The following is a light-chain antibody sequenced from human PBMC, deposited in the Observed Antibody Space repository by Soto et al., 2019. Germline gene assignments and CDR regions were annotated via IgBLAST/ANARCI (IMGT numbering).Light chain of an antibody. CDR2: AAS. V-gene: IGKV3-11*02. J-gene: IGKJ2*03. CDR3: QHRGG. Sequence: EMVLTQSPATLSLSPGERATLSCRAAQSISTYLAWYQQKPGQGPRLLIYAASNRATGIPARFSGSGSGRDFTLTISSLEPEDFAVSYCQHRGGFGRGTKLEI. CDR1: QSISTY.